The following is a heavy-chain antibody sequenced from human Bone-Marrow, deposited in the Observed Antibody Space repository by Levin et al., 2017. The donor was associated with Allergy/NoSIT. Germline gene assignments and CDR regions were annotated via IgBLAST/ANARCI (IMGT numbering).Heavy chain of an antibody. J-gene: IGHJ3*02. CDR3: AKGPISSIAARPPWVENAFDI. CDR2: ISYDGSNK. V-gene: IGHV3-30*18. Sequence: GGSLRLSCAASGFTFSSYGMHWVRQAPGKGLEWVAVISYDGSNKYYADSVKGRFTISRDNSKNTLYLQMNSLRAEDTAVYYCAKGPISSIAARPPWVENAFDIWGQGTMVTVSS. D-gene: IGHD6-6*01. CDR1: GFTFSSYG.